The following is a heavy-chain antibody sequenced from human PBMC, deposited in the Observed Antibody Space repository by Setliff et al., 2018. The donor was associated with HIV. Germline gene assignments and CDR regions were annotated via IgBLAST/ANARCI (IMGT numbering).Heavy chain of an antibody. CDR1: GFTFSTYS. CDR3: ARGTTGSGWFYDP. D-gene: IGHD6-19*01. V-gene: IGHV3-7*03. Sequence: PGGSLRLSCAASGFTFSTYSMNWVRQAPGKGLERVADTKPDGSETYYEDSVRGRFTVSRDNAKNSLYLQMASLRAEDTAVYYCARGTTGSGWFYDPWGQGVLVTVSS. J-gene: IGHJ5*02. CDR2: TKPDGSET.